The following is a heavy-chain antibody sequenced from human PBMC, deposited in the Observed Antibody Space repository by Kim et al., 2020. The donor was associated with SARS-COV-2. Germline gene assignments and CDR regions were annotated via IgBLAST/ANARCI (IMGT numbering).Heavy chain of an antibody. CDR2: IIPIFGTA. J-gene: IGHJ6*02. V-gene: IGHV1-69*13. Sequence: SVKVSCKASGGTFSSYAISWVRQAPGQGLEWMGGIIPIFGTANYAQKFQGRVTITADESTSTAYMELSSLRSEDTAVYYCARGSGYSYGNYYYGMDVWGQGTTVTVSS. CDR1: GGTFSSYA. D-gene: IGHD5-18*01. CDR3: ARGSGYSYGNYYYGMDV.